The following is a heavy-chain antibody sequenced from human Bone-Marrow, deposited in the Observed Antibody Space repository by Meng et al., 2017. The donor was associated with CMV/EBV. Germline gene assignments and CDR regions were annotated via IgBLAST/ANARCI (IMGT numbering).Heavy chain of an antibody. CDR1: GFTFSNAW. Sequence: GESLKISCAASGFTFSNAWMSWVRQAPGKGLEWVANIKQDGSEKYYVDSVKGRFTISRDNAKNSLYLQMNSLRAEDTAVYYCARIPRGVWGQGTLVTVSS. CDR3: ARIPRGV. J-gene: IGHJ4*02. V-gene: IGHV3-7*01. CDR2: IKQDGSEK. D-gene: IGHD3-16*01.